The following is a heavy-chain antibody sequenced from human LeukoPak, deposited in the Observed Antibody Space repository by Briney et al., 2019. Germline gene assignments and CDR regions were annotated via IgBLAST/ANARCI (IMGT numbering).Heavy chain of an antibody. V-gene: IGHV3-30*04. CDR2: ISPDGANK. CDR1: GFTFSDYA. Sequence: GGPLRLSCAASGFTFSDYAMHWVRQAPGKGLQWVALISPDGANKYYADSVEGRFTISRDNSKNTLYLQMNSLRAEDTAVYYCARGKTAFDHWGQGTQVTVSS. J-gene: IGHJ4*02. CDR3: ARGKTAFDH. D-gene: IGHD2-21*02.